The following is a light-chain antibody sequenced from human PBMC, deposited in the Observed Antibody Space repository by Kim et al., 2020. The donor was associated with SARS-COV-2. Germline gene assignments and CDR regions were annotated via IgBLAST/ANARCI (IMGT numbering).Light chain of an antibody. CDR2: RNN. V-gene: IGLV10-54*01. Sequence: ETATRTCTGDTNDVGDQGATWLQQHQGHPPKLLSYRNNNRPSGISERLSASRSGTAASLTITGLQPEDEADYYCSAWDSRLGAWVFGGGTQLTVL. CDR1: TNDVGDQG. CDR3: SAWDSRLGAWV. J-gene: IGLJ3*02.